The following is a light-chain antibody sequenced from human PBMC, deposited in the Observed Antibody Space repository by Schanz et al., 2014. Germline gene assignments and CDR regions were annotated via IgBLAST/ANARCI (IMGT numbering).Light chain of an antibody. CDR2: WAS. J-gene: IGKJ4*01. CDR3: QQYYGLPLT. Sequence: DIVMTQSPDSLAVSLGERATINCKSSQSVLYTSHNKNYLAWYQHKPGQPPKLLIYWASTRESGVPDRFSGSGSGTDFTLTISSLQAEDVAVYYCQQYYGLPLTFGGGTKVEIK. CDR1: QSVLYTSHNKNY. V-gene: IGKV4-1*01.